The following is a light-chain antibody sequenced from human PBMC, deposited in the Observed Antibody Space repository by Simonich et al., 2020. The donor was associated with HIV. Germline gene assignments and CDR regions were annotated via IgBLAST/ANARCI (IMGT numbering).Light chain of an antibody. J-gene: IGKJ4*01. CDR1: QSVLYSSNNKNYKNY. Sequence: DIVMTQSPDSLAVSLGERATISCKSSQSVLYSSNNKNYKNYLAWYQQKPGQPPKLLCYWASTRESGVPDRFSGSGSGTDFTLTISSLQAGDVAVYYCQQYYSIPLTFGGGTKVEIK. V-gene: IGKV4-1*01. CDR3: QQYYSIPLT. CDR2: WAS.